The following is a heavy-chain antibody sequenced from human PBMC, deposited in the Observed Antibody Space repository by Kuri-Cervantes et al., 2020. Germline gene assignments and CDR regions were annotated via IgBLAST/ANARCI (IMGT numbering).Heavy chain of an antibody. CDR1: GGSISSYY. CDR2: IYTSGST. J-gene: IGHJ6*02. Sequence: GSLRLSCTVSGGSISSYYWSWIRQPAGKGLEWIGRIYTSGSTNYNPSLKSRVTMSVDTSKNQFSLKLSSVTAADTAVYYCARAFGGVYYYYGMDVWGQGTTVTVSS. V-gene: IGHV4-4*07. D-gene: IGHD2-8*02. CDR3: ARAFGGVYYYYGMDV.